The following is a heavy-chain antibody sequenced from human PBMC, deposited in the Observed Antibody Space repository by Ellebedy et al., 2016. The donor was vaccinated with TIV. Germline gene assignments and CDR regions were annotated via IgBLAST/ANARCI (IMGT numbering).Heavy chain of an antibody. CDR1: GFTFSSYS. CDR2: ISSSSTM. CDR3: ARVGVLERRGAFDI. V-gene: IGHV3-48*02. Sequence: PGGSLRLSCAASGFTFSSYSLNWVRQAPGKGLEWVSYISSSSTMYYADPVKGRFTISRDNPKSSLFLQMTSLRDEDTAVYYCARVGVLERRGAFDIWGQGTMVTVSS. D-gene: IGHD1-1*01. J-gene: IGHJ3*02.